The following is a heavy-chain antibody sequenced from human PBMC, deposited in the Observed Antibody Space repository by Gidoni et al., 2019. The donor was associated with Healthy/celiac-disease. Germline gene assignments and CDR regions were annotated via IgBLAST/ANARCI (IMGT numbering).Heavy chain of an antibody. CDR3: AKARIHYDFWSGYLPRGWFDP. Sequence: EVQTLESGGGLVQPGGSLRLSCAASGFTCSSHALSWVRQSPGKGLEWVSAISGGVGSTYYEDSVKGRLTISRDNSKKTLYLQMNSLSAEDTAVYYCAKARIHYDFWSGYLPRGWFDPWGQGTLVTVSS. D-gene: IGHD3-3*01. V-gene: IGHV3-23*01. CDR2: ISGGVGST. J-gene: IGHJ5*02. CDR1: GFTCSSHA.